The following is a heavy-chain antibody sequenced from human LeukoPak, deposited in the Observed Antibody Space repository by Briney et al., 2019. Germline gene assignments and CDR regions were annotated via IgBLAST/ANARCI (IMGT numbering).Heavy chain of an antibody. CDR2: IYSGGGT. CDR3: ATQASATMVRGRHYYYYGMDV. Sequence: PGGSLRLSCAASGFTVSSNYMTWVRQAPGKGLEWVSVIYSGGGTYYADSVKGRFTISRDNSKNTLYLQMNSLRAEDTAVYYCATQASATMVRGRHYYYYGMDVWGKGTTVTVSS. CDR1: GFTVSSNY. V-gene: IGHV3-53*01. J-gene: IGHJ6*04. D-gene: IGHD3-10*01.